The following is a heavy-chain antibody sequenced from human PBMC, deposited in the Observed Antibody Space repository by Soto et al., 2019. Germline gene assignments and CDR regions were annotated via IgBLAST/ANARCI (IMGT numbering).Heavy chain of an antibody. CDR2: VRSKANSYAT. V-gene: IGHV3-73*01. CDR3: TSRDY. J-gene: IGHJ4*02. Sequence: EVQLVESGGALVQPGGSLKLSCAASGFSFSGSAMNWVRQASGNGLEWVGRVRSKANSYATAYDSSVKGRFTISRDDSRNTAYLQMNSLKAEDTAVDYCTSRDYWGQGTLVTVPS. CDR1: GFSFSGSA.